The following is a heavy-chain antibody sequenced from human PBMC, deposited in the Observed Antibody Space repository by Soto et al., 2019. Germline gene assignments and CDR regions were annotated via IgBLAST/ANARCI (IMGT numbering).Heavy chain of an antibody. J-gene: IGHJ6*03. CDR1: GGSISSGGYY. V-gene: IGHV4-31*03. Sequence: SETLSLTCTVSGGSISSGGYYWSWIRQHPGKGLEWIGYIYYSGSTYYNPSLKSRVTISVDTSKNQFSLKLSSVTAADTAVYYCARDRVWGRYQLLSGGKNFDYYYYYMDVWGKGTTVTVSS. D-gene: IGHD2-2*01. CDR3: ARDRVWGRYQLLSGGKNFDYYYYYMDV. CDR2: IYYSGST.